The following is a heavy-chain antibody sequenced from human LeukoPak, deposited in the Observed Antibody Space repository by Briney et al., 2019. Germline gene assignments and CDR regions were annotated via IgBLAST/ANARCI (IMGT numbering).Heavy chain of an antibody. CDR2: INHSGST. J-gene: IGHJ6*02. Sequence: SETLSLTCAVYGGSFSGYYWSWIRQPPGKGLEWIGEINHSGSTNYNPSLKRRVTISVDTSKNQFSLKLSSVTAADTAVYYCAKAITRIGDYYYYGMDVWGQGTTVTVSS. CDR1: GGSFSGYY. D-gene: IGHD5-24*01. CDR3: AKAITRIGDYYYYGMDV. V-gene: IGHV4-34*01.